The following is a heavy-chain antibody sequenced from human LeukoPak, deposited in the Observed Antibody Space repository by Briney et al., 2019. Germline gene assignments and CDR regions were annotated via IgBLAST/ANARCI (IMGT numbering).Heavy chain of an antibody. CDR1: GFTFTSYA. J-gene: IGHJ4*02. V-gene: IGHV3-23*01. CDR3: AKMQGYFDY. Sequence: GGSLRLSCAASGFTFTSYAMSWVRQAPGKGLEWVSAMTGSGGTTYYADFVKGRFTISRDNSKNTLYLQMNGLRVEDTAVYYCAKMQGYFDYWGQGTLVTVSS. CDR2: MTGSGGTT.